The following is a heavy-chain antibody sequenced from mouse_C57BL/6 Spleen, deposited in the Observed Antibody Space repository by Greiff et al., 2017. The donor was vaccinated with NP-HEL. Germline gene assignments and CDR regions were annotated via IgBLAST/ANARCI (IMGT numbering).Heavy chain of an antibody. D-gene: IGHD3-2*02. CDR3: AREGQLRPHYYAMDY. V-gene: IGHV1-64*01. CDR2: IHPNSGST. CDR1: GYTFTSYW. J-gene: IGHJ4*01. Sequence: VQLQQSGAELVKPGASVKLSCKASGYTFTSYWMHWVKQRPGQGLEWIGMIHPNSGSTNYNEKFKSKATLTVDKSSSTAYMQLSSLTSEDSAVYYCAREGQLRPHYYAMDYWGQGTSVTVSS.